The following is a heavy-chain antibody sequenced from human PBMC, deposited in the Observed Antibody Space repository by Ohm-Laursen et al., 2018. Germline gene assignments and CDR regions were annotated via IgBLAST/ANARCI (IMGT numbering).Heavy chain of an antibody. V-gene: IGHV4-4*08. D-gene: IGHD6-13*01. CDR3: ASSQSSSWYHAFDV. Sequence: SDTLSLTCSVSGASISSYYWTWIRQPPAKGLEWIGHFYHSGGTNNNPSFKSRVTISIDTSKNQVSLNLNSVTAADTAVYYCASSQSSSWYHAFDVWGQGTMVTVSS. CDR2: FYHSGGT. CDR1: GASISSYY. J-gene: IGHJ3*01.